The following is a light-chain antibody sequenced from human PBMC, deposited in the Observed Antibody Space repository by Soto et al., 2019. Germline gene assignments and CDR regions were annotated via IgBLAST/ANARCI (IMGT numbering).Light chain of an antibody. Sequence: QSALTQPASVSGSPGQSITLSCTGTSSDVGGCNCVSWFQQHPGKAPKLLIYDVSNRPSGVSDRFSGSKSGNTASLTISGLQAEDEADYYCSSYTNAFAIGGYVFGSGTKVTVL. CDR3: SSYTNAFAIGGYV. V-gene: IGLV2-14*01. CDR1: SSDVGGCNC. CDR2: DVS. J-gene: IGLJ1*01.